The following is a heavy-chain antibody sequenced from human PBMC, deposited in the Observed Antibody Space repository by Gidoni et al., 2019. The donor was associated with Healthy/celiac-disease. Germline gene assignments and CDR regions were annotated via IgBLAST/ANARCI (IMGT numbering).Heavy chain of an antibody. CDR1: GYSFTSYW. J-gene: IGHJ4*02. V-gene: IGHV5-10-1*01. D-gene: IGHD4-17*01. CDR3: ASQRVGDYGDYGPSDY. Sequence: EVQLVQSGAEVKKPGESLRISCTGSGYSFTSYWISWVRQMPGKGLEGMGRIDPSDSYTNYSPSFQGHVTISADKSISTAYLQWSSLKASDTAMYYCASQRVGDYGDYGPSDYWGQGTLVTVSS. CDR2: IDPSDSYT.